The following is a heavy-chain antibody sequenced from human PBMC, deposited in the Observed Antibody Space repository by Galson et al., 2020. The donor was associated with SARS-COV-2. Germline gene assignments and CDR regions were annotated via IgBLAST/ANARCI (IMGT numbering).Heavy chain of an antibody. CDR3: ARGGPFGSV. V-gene: IGHV3-7*01. J-gene: IGHJ3*01. CDR2: IQQDGSAK. D-gene: IGHD3-10*01. CDR1: GFTFNDYW. Sequence: GGSLRLSCVGSGFTFNDYWMIWFRQAPGKGLEWVADIQQDGSAKQYLDSVRGRFTISRDNAKNSVYLQMDSLRVEDTALYYCARGGPFGSVWGQGTMVTVSS.